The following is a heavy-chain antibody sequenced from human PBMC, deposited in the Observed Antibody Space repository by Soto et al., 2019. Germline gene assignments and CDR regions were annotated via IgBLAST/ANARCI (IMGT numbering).Heavy chain of an antibody. Sequence: QITLKESGPTLLKPTQPLTLTCTFSGLSLSTSGVGVGWIRQPPGKALEWLALIYWNDDKRYGPSLKSRLTIAKDTSKNQVVLTMTNIDPVDTATYYCARMIVRPGRCEFDYWGQGTLVTVSS. CDR3: ARMIVRPGRCEFDY. CDR1: GLSLSTSGVG. CDR2: IYWNDDK. J-gene: IGHJ4*02. D-gene: IGHD3-10*01. V-gene: IGHV2-5*01.